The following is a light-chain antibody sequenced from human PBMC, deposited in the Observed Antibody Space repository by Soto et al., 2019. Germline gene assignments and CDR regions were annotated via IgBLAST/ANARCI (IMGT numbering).Light chain of an antibody. J-gene: IGKJ5*01. CDR1: QSVRSN. CDR2: DAS. CDR3: QQRSNWPPIT. Sequence: IVMTPSPATLSVSPVERATLSSRSSQSVRSNLAWYQQKPGQAPRLLIYDASNRATGIPARFSGSGSGTDFTLTIGSLEPEDFAVYYCQQRSNWPPITFGQGTRLEIK. V-gene: IGKV3-11*01.